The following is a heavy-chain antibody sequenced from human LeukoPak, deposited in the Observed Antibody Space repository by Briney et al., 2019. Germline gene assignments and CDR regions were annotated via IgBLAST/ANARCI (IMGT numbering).Heavy chain of an antibody. CDR3: AKVRYDFWSGYYDSGYYFDY. V-gene: IGHV3-23*01. CDR2: ICGSGGGG. CDR1: GFTFRTYT. D-gene: IGHD3-3*01. J-gene: IGHJ4*02. Sequence: GGSLRLSCAASGFTFRTYTMNWGRQAPGKGLEWVSGICGSGGGGLYADSVRGRFTISRDNSKNTLYLQMNSLRAEDTAVYYCAKVRYDFWSGYYDSGYYFDYWGQGTLVTVSS.